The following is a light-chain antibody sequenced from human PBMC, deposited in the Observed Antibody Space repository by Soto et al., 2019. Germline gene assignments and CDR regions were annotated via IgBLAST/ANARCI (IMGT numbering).Light chain of an antibody. CDR1: SSDVGGYNY. CDR2: DVS. J-gene: IGLJ1*01. Sequence: QSVLTKPASVSGSPGQSITISCPGTSSDVGGYNYVSWYQQHPGKAPKLMIYDVSNRPSGVSNRFSGSKSGNTASLTISGLQAEDEADYYCSSYTSSSTLDYVFGTGTKVTVL. V-gene: IGLV2-14*01. CDR3: SSYTSSSTLDYV.